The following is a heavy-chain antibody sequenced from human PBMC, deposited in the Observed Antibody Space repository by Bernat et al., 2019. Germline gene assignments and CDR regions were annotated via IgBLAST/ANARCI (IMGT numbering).Heavy chain of an antibody. D-gene: IGHD5-12*01. V-gene: IGHV3-48*01. CDR2: IGSSTNAI. CDR1: GFPFSSYT. CDR3: ANSQHGYSGYDEVGEDAFDI. Sequence: EVQLVESGGGLVQPGGSLRLSCAASGFPFSSYTMNWVRQAPGKGLEWVSYIGSSTNAIHYADSVKGRFTISRDNTKNSLYLQMNSLRAEDTAIYYCANSQHGYSGYDEVGEDAFDIWGQGTMVTVSS. J-gene: IGHJ3*02.